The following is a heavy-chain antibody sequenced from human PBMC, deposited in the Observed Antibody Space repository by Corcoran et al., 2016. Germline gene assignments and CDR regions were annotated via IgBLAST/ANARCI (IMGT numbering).Heavy chain of an antibody. J-gene: IGHJ6*02. CDR1: GFTFSDSA. D-gene: IGHD3-16*01. V-gene: IGHV3-73*02. CDR3: TRGIGGYGMDV. CDR2: IRSRPNSYAT. Sequence: EVQLVESGGDLVQPGGSLRLSCAASGFTFSDSAIHWVRQASGKGLEWVGRIRSRPNSYATAYAASLGGRLTISRDDSKNTAYLQMNSLKTEDTAVDYCTRGIGGYGMDVWGQGTTVTVSS.